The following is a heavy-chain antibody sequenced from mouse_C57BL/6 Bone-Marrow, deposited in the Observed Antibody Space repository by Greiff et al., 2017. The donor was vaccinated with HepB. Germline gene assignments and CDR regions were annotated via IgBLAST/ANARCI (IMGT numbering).Heavy chain of an antibody. V-gene: IGHV1-81*01. J-gene: IGHJ2*01. D-gene: IGHD2-5*01. Sequence: QVQLQQSGAELARPGASVKLSCKASGYTFTSYGISWVKQRTGQGLEWIGEIYPRSGNTYYNEKFKGKATLTADKSSSTAYMELRSLTSEDSAVYFCARPPAYYSNYGWTGWGHGTTLTVSS. CDR3: ARPPAYYSNYGWTG. CDR2: IYPRSGNT. CDR1: GYTFTSYG.